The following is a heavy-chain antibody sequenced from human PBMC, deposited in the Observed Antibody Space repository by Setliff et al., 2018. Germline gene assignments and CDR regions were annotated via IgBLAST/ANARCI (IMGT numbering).Heavy chain of an antibody. D-gene: IGHD1-26*01. CDR3: AKDIRPGGELPGDYYGMDV. V-gene: IGHV3-7*03. Sequence: GGSLRLSCAASGFTFSSYSMNWVRQAPGKGLEWVANIKQDGSEKYYVDSVKGRFTISRDNAKNSLYLQMNSLRAEDTALYYCAKDIRPGGELPGDYYGMDVWGQGTTVTVSS. CDR2: IKQDGSEK. J-gene: IGHJ6*02. CDR1: GFTFSSYS.